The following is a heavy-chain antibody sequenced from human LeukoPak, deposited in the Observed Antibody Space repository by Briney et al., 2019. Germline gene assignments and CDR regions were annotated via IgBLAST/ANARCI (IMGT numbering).Heavy chain of an antibody. J-gene: IGHJ4*02. V-gene: IGHV3-23*01. CDR2: INGGGSS. D-gene: IGHD5-18*01. CDR3: AKGQGYNYGDSIDY. Sequence: GGSLRLSCAASGFTFNNYAMTWVRQAPGKGLEWVSVINGGGSSYYADSVEGRFTVSRDNSKNTLYLQMNSLRDEDTAVYYCAKGQGYNYGDSIDYWGQGTLATVSS. CDR1: GFTFNNYA.